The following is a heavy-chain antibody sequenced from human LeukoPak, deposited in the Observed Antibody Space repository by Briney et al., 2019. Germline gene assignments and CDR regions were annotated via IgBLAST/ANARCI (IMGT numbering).Heavy chain of an antibody. CDR1: GFTFSNYA. J-gene: IGHJ6*02. D-gene: IGHD3-16*01. V-gene: IGHV3-23*01. Sequence: GGSLRLSCTASGFTFSNYAMTWVRQAPGKGLEWVSSISGTGGRTYSADSVKGRFTISRDNSKNTLYLQMKNLRVEHTAVYYCAKGLHGGVGYGVDVWGQGTTVSVSS. CDR3: AKGLHGGVGYGVDV. CDR2: ISGTGGRT.